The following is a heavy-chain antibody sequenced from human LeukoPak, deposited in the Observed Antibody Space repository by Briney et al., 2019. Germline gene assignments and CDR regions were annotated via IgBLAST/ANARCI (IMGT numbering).Heavy chain of an antibody. CDR1: GFTFDDYG. CDR3: ARDLPQVRRGYYYMDV. CDR2: INWNGGST. J-gene: IGHJ6*03. D-gene: IGHD3-10*01. V-gene: IGHV3-20*04. Sequence: GGSLRLSCAASGFTFDDYGMSWVRHAPGKGLEWVSGINWNGGSTGYADSVKGRFTISRDNAKNSLYLQMNSLRAEDTALYYCARDLPQVRRGYYYMDVWGKGTTVTVSS.